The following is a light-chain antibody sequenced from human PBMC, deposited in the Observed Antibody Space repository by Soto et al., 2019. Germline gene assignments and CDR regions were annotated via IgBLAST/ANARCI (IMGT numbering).Light chain of an antibody. CDR3: QQYTDFQYT. CDR1: QSIGSG. J-gene: IGKJ2*01. CDR2: KAT. Sequence: DIQMTQSPSTLPASVGDGVTITCRASQSIGSGLAWYQQKPGKAPKLLIYKATNLQTGVPSRFSGSGSGTDFSLTISSLQPVDSATYYCQQYTDFQYTFGQGTKVEI. V-gene: IGKV1-5*03.